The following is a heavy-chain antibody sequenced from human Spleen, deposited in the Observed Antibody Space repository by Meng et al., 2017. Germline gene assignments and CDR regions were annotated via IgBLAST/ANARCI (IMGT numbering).Heavy chain of an antibody. CDR3: AKGHIGSGNYYYFDY. CDR1: GFTFNDYA. V-gene: IGHV3-9*01. CDR2: ISWNGEYI. J-gene: IGHJ4*01. Sequence: SLKISCSASGFTFNDYAMHWVRQGPGKGLEWVAGISWNGEYIGYADSVKGRVTISRDNANNSLYLQMNALRTEDTALYFCAKGHIGSGNYYYFDYWGHGTLVTVSS. D-gene: IGHD3-10*01.